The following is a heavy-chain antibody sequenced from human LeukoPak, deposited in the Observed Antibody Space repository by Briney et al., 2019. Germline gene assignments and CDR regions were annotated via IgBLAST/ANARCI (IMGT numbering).Heavy chain of an antibody. CDR3: ARIGAGGSRDY. J-gene: IGHJ4*02. CDR1: GFTFSNCS. D-gene: IGHD6-13*01. V-gene: IGHV3-69-1*01. CDR2: IVGSSST. Sequence: GGSLRLSCAACGFTFSNCSTTWVRQAPGKGLEWVSSIVGSSSTYYADSLKGRFTISRGNAKNSLYLQMNSLRTEDTAVYYCARIGAGGSRDYWARGTLVTVSS.